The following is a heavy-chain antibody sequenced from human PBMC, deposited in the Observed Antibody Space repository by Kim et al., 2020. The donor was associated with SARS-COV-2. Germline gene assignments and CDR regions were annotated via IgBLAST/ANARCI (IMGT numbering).Heavy chain of an antibody. D-gene: IGHD5-18*01. CDR2: IYYSGST. J-gene: IGHJ4*02. CDR1: GGSISSSSYY. CDR3: ARHGRGYSYGGPFDY. Sequence: SETLSLTCTVSGGSISSSSYYWGWIRQPPGKGLEWIGSIYYSGSTYYNPSLKSRVTISVDTSKNQFSLKLSSVTAADTAVYYCARHGRGYSYGGPFDYWGQGTLVTVSS. V-gene: IGHV4-39*01.